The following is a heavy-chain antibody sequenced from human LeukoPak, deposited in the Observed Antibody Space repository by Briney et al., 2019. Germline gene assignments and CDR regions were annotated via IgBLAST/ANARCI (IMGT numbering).Heavy chain of an antibody. CDR2: MALSGGPT. J-gene: IGHJ5*02. CDR3: ARDFSLVVGASDS. D-gene: IGHD1-26*01. Sequence: GGSLRLSCAASGFTFSAYAMAWVRRPPGRGLEWVSTMALSGGPTHYADAVEGRFTISRDDSKSALYLHINNLRAEDTAVYYCARDFSLVVGASDSWGKGTLVTVSS. CDR1: GFTFSAYA. V-gene: IGHV3-23*01.